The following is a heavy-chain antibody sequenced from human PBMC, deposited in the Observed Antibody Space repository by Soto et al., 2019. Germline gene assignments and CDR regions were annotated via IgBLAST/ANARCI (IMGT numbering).Heavy chain of an antibody. CDR3: AKTDGYEVEY. V-gene: IGHV5-51*01. Sequence: GETLKISCKGSGYSFVSYWIAWVRQMPGKGLEWMGSIYPGDSDTTYSPSIQGQVTISADKSSTTVYLQWDTLKASDTAMYYCAKTDGYEVEYWGQGTQVTVSS. CDR1: GYSFVSYW. CDR2: IYPGDSDT. D-gene: IGHD5-18*01. J-gene: IGHJ4*02.